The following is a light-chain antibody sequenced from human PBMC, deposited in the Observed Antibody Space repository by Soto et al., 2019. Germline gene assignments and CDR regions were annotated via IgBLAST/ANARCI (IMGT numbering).Light chain of an antibody. Sequence: QSVLTQPASVSGSPGQSITISCTGSSSDVGGYNYVSWYQQYPGKAPKLMIYDVTNRPSGVSNRFSGSKSGNTASLTIFGLRLGEGVVYYCSFYKSRSIYVSGPGTRV. CDR1: SSDVGGYNY. CDR2: DVT. J-gene: IGLJ1*01. CDR3: SFYKSRSIYV. V-gene: IGLV2-14*01.